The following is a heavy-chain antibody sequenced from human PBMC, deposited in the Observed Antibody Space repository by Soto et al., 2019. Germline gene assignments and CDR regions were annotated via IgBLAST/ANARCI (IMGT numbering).Heavy chain of an antibody. D-gene: IGHD7-27*01. CDR3: AREWGLLPYYVMNV. Sequence: AXGTLSLTCIVSGDSITSSSYYWTWLRQPPGKGLEWIGYISYTGRTKYNPSLQSRVTISVDTSKNDFSLNLSSVTAADTAVYFCAREWGLLPYYVMNVWGHGTAVTVSS. CDR2: ISYTGRT. J-gene: IGHJ6*02. V-gene: IGHV4-61*03. CDR1: GDSITSSSYY.